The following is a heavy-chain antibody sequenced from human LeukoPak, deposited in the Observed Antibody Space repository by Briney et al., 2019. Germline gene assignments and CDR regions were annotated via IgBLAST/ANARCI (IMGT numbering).Heavy chain of an antibody. CDR3: ARSDGYGLVGI. J-gene: IGHJ3*02. V-gene: IGHV4-39*01. CDR1: GGSISSSSYY. D-gene: IGHD3-10*01. Sequence: SETLSLTCTVSGGSISSSSYYWGWIRQPPGKGLEWIGSIYYSGSTYYNPSLKSRVTISADTSKNQFSLKLSSVTAADTAVYYCARSDGYGLVGIWGQGTMVTVSS. CDR2: IYYSGST.